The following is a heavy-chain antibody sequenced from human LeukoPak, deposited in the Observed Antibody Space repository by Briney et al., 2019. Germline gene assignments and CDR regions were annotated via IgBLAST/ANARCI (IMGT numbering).Heavy chain of an antibody. CDR3: ARALGQITMVRGAVYYYYMDV. J-gene: IGHJ6*03. CDR2: TYYRSKWYN. Sequence: SQTLSLTCAISGDSVSSNSAAWNWIRQSPSRGLEWLGRTYYRSKWYNDYAVSVKSRITISPDTSKNQSSLQLNSVTPEDTAVYYCARALGQITMVRGAVYYYYMDVWGKGTTVTVSS. CDR1: GDSVSSNSAA. D-gene: IGHD3-10*01. V-gene: IGHV6-1*01.